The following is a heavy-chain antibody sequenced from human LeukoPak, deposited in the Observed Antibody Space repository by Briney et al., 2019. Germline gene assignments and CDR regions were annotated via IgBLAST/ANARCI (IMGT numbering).Heavy chain of an antibody. Sequence: GRSLRLSCAASGFTFSNYAMHWVRQAPGKGLEWVAVISYDGTNKYYADSVKGRFTISRDNSKNTMYLQMNSLRAEDTAVYYCARDLYYYGSGNYVPGLPDFWGQGTLVTVSS. D-gene: IGHD3-10*01. V-gene: IGHV3-30-3*01. CDR1: GFTFSNYA. CDR3: ARDLYYYGSGNYVPGLPDF. CDR2: ISYDGTNK. J-gene: IGHJ4*02.